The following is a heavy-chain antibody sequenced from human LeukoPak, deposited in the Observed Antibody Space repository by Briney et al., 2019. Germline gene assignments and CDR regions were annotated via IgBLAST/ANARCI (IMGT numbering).Heavy chain of an antibody. CDR1: GFPFTSYA. D-gene: IGHD3-22*01. J-gene: IGHJ4*02. CDR2: VNADNSNT. Sequence: ASVKVSCKASGFPFTSYAIHWVRQAPGQRLEWMGWVNADNSNTKYSQEFQGRVTITRDTSASTAYMDLNSLRSEDMAVYYCAVCDYYYDTRFDYWGQGTLVTVSS. V-gene: IGHV1-3*03. CDR3: AVCDYYYDTRFDY.